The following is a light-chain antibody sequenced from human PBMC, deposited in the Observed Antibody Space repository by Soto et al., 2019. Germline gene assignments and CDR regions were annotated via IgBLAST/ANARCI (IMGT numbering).Light chain of an antibody. CDR3: QVYHWSLTWT. V-gene: IGKV3-20*01. CDR1: EPVSTSF. CDR2: GAS. J-gene: IGKJ1*01. Sequence: EIVLTQSPGTLSLSPGERATLSCRASEPVSTSFLAWYQQKRGQPPRLLIYGASTRATGVPGRFSGSGSGTDFTLTISELDPEDFAVYYCQVYHWSLTWTFGPGTKVDIK.